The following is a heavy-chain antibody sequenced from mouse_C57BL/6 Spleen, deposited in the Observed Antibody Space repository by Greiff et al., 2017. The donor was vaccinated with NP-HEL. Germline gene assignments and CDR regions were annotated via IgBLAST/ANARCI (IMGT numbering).Heavy chain of an antibody. V-gene: IGHV1-62-2*01. CDR2: FYPGSGSI. Sequence: QVQLQQSGAELVKPGASVKLSCKASGYTFTEYTIHWVKQRSGQGLEWIGWFYPGSGSITYNEKFKDKATLTADKSSSTVYMELSRLTSEDSAVYFCARHEDYYGSSYSYAMDYWGQGTSVTVSS. CDR1: GYTFTEYT. D-gene: IGHD1-1*01. J-gene: IGHJ4*01. CDR3: ARHEDYYGSSYSYAMDY.